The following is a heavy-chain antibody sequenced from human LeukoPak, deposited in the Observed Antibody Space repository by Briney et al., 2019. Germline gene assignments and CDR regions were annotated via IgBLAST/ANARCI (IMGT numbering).Heavy chain of an antibody. Sequence: GRSLRLSCAASGFTFSSYAMHWVRQAPGKGLEWVALISYDGNNKYYADSVKGRFTISRDNSKNRLYLQMDSLRAEDTAVYSCASLPPDIVVVPAARLDYWGQGTLGTASS. CDR1: GFTFSSYA. V-gene: IGHV3-30-3*01. D-gene: IGHD2-2*01. J-gene: IGHJ4*02. CDR2: ISYDGNNK. CDR3: ASLPPDIVVVPAARLDY.